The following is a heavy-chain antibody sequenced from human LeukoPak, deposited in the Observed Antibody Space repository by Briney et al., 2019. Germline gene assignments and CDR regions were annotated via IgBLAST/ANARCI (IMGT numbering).Heavy chain of an antibody. Sequence: PGGSLRLSCAASGFTFSSYSMNWVRQAPGKGLEWVSVIYSDGSTYYADSVKGRFTISRDNSKNTLYLQMNSLGAEDTAVYYCTRVITCPHYWGQGTLVTVSS. J-gene: IGHJ4*02. CDR3: TRVITCPHY. CDR2: IYSDGST. CDR1: GFTFSSYS. V-gene: IGHV3-66*01.